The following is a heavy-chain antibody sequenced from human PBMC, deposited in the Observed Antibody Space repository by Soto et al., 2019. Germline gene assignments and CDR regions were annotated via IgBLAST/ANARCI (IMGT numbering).Heavy chain of an antibody. CDR3: AKDIGMGGGSCFDY. D-gene: IGHD2-15*01. Sequence: EVQLLESGGGLVQPGGSLRLSCAASGFIFSNYAMSWVRQAPGKGLEWVSAISGSGVDTYYADSVKGRFTFSRDNSRSTLYLQMNSLRAEDTAIYYCAKDIGMGGGSCFDYWGQGTVVTVSS. CDR1: GFIFSNYA. J-gene: IGHJ4*02. V-gene: IGHV3-23*01. CDR2: ISGSGVDT.